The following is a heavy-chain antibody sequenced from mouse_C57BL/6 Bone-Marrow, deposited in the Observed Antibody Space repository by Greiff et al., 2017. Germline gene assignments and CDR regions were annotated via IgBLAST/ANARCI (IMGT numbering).Heavy chain of an antibody. Sequence: EVQLQQSGGGLVQPGGSLKLSCAASGFTFSDYGMAWVRQAPRKGPEWVAFISNLAYSIYYADTVTGRFTISRENAKNTLYLEMSSLRSEDTAMYYCARHGDYYGSRHAMDYWGQGTSVTVSS. CDR3: ARHGDYYGSRHAMDY. CDR2: ISNLAYSI. J-gene: IGHJ4*01. V-gene: IGHV5-15*01. CDR1: GFTFSDYG. D-gene: IGHD1-1*01.